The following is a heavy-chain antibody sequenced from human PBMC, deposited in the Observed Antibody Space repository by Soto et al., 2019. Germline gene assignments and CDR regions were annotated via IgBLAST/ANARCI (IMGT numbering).Heavy chain of an antibody. CDR3: ARAYGDWRYFDY. CDR1: GFTFSSYA. CDR2: IGYDGSNK. Sequence: QVQLVESGGGVVQPGRSLRLSCAASGFTFSSYAMHWVRQAPGKRPEGLAVIGYDGSNKYYGDSVKGRFTISRDNSRNTLYMQMNSLRVEDTAVYYCARAYGDWRYFDYWGQGTLVTVSS. J-gene: IGHJ4*02. V-gene: IGHV3-33*01. D-gene: IGHD3-10*01.